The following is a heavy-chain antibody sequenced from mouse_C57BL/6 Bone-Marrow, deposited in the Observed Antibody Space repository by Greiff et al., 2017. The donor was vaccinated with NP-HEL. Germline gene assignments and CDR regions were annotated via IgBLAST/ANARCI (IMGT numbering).Heavy chain of an antibody. V-gene: IGHV3-6*01. CDR3: ASGGVYFDY. CDR1: GYSITSGYY. D-gene: IGHD1-1*02. J-gene: IGHJ2*01. Sequence: DVKLQESGPGLVKPSQSLSLTCSVTGYSITSGYYWNWIRQFPGNKLEWMGYISYDGSNNYNPSLKNRISITRDTSKNQFVLKLNSVTTEDTATYYCASGGVYFDYWGQGTTLTVSS. CDR2: ISYDGSN.